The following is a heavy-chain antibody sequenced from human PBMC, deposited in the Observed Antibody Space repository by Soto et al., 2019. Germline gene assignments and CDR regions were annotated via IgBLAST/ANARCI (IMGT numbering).Heavy chain of an antibody. V-gene: IGHV4-31*03. CDR3: ARTHIYYGDYVHGDYYYGMDV. D-gene: IGHD4-17*01. J-gene: IGHJ6*02. CDR1: GGSISSGGYY. CDR2: IYYSGST. Sequence: SETLSLTCTVSGGSISSGGYYWSWIRQHPGKGLEWIGYIYYSGSTYYNPSLKSRVTISVDTSKNQFSLKLSSVTAADTAVYYCARTHIYYGDYVHGDYYYGMDVWGQGTTVTVSS.